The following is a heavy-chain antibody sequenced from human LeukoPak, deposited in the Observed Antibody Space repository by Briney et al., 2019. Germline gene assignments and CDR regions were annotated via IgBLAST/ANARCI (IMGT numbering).Heavy chain of an antibody. CDR3: ARGEEYYDILTGQYYFDY. D-gene: IGHD3-9*01. CDR1: GGSFSGYY. J-gene: IGHJ4*02. Sequence: SETLSLTCAVYGGSFSGYYWSWIRQPPGKGLEWVGEINHSGSTNYNPSLKSRVTISVDTSKNQFSLKLSSVTAADTAVYYCARGEEYYDILTGQYYFDYWGQGTLVTVSS. CDR2: INHSGST. V-gene: IGHV4-34*01.